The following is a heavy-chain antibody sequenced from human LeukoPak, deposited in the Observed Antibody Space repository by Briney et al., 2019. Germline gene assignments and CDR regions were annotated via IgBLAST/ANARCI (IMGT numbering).Heavy chain of an antibody. CDR3: ARSLTTLTYEGY. CDR1: GFTFSSYS. V-gene: IGHV3-21*01. CDR2: ISSSSSYV. Sequence: GGSLRLSCAASGFTFSSYSMNWVRQAPGKGLEWVSSISSSSSYVYYADSVKGRFTISRDNAKNSLFLQMNSLRAEDTAIYYCARSLTTLTYEGYWGQGTLVTVSS. J-gene: IGHJ4*02. D-gene: IGHD1-1*01.